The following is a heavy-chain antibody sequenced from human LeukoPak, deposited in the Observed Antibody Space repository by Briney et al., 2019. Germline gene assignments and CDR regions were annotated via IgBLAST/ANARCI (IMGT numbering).Heavy chain of an antibody. Sequence: GGSLRLSCAASGFTVISSYMSWVRQAPGKGLEWVAVISYDGSNKYYADSVKGRFTISRDNSKNTLYLQMNSLRAEDTAVYYCARGVTTGVDAFDFWGQGTMVTVSS. D-gene: IGHD4-17*01. V-gene: IGHV3-30-3*01. CDR3: ARGVTTGVDAFDF. CDR2: ISYDGSNK. J-gene: IGHJ3*01. CDR1: GFTVISSY.